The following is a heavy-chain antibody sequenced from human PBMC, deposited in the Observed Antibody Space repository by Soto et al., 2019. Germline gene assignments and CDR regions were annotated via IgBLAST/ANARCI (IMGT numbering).Heavy chain of an antibody. J-gene: IGHJ4*02. CDR3: APYHNFWNT. CDR2: INPSDSKT. Sequence: ASVKVSCKASGYTFSTSAIAWVRQMPGKGLEWMGIINPSDSKTTYSPSFQGQVTISADKSISTAYLHWSSLKASDTAIYYCAPYHNFWNTWGQGTLVTVSS. D-gene: IGHD3-3*01. V-gene: IGHV5-51*01. CDR1: GYTFSTSA.